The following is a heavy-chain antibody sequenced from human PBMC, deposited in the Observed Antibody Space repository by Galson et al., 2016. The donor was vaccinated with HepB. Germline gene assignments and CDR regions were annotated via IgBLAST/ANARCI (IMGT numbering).Heavy chain of an antibody. CDR2: SYGDGST. V-gene: IGHV3-53*01. D-gene: IGHD5-18*01. CDR1: GFIVSNIY. J-gene: IGHJ6*02. Sequence: SLRLSCAASGFIVSNIYMSWVRQAPGKGLEWVSVSYGDGSTYYAVSVKGRFTINRDNSKNMVFLEMDTLRAEDTAVFYCARSLGYRNGMDVWGQGTTVTVSS. CDR3: ARSLGYRNGMDV.